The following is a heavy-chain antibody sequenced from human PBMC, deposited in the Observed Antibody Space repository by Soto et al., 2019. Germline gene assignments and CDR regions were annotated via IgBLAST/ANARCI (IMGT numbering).Heavy chain of an antibody. Sequence: ASVKVSCKASGYTFTSYGISWVRQAPGQGLEWMGWISAYNGNKNYAQKLQGRVTMTTDTSTSTAYMELRSLRSDDTAVYYCARDSPLIEVADVSFDYCGQGTLVTVSS. V-gene: IGHV1-18*04. CDR2: ISAYNGNK. CDR1: GYTFTSYG. CDR3: ARDSPLIEVADVSFDY. J-gene: IGHJ4*02. D-gene: IGHD6-19*01.